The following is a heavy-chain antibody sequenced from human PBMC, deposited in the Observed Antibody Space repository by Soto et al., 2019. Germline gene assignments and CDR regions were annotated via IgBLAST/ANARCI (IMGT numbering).Heavy chain of an antibody. D-gene: IGHD3-10*01. J-gene: IGHJ6*02. CDR2: ISYDGYLK. CDR3: AKDFKVSGSHYGTLNYYYGMDV. CDR1: GFTFSTYG. V-gene: IGHV3-30*18. Sequence: PGGSLRLSCAASGFTFSTYGMQWVRQAPGKGLEWVAVISYDGYLKYYVDAVKGRFTVARDNSKNTLFLEMNSLRVEDTAVYFCAKDFKVSGSHYGTLNYYYGMDVWGQGTTVTASS.